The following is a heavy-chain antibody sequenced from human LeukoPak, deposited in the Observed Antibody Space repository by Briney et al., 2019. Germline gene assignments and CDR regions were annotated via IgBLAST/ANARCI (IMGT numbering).Heavy chain of an antibody. V-gene: IGHV1-18*01. J-gene: IGHJ3*02. CDR2: ISAYNGNT. Sequence: ASVKVSCKASGYTFSRYGITWVRQAPGQGLEWMGWISAYNGNTNYEQKVQGRVTMTTDTSTSTAYMELRSLRSDDTAVYYCARDRRITIFGVVTSDAFDIWGQGTMVTVSS. D-gene: IGHD3-3*01. CDR3: ARDRRITIFGVVTSDAFDI. CDR1: GYTFSRYG.